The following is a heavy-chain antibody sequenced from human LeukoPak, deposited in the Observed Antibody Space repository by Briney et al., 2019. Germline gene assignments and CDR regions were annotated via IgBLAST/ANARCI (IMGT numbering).Heavy chain of an antibody. D-gene: IGHD1-20*01. V-gene: IGHV4-59*12. Sequence: SETLSLTCTVSGGSISSYYWSWIRQPPGKGLEWIGYIYYSGSTNYNPSLKSRVTISVDTSKNQFSLKLSSVTAADTAVYYCAREPYNWNYVDYWGQGTLVTVSS. CDR1: GGSISSYY. CDR3: AREPYNWNYVDY. CDR2: IYYSGST. J-gene: IGHJ4*02.